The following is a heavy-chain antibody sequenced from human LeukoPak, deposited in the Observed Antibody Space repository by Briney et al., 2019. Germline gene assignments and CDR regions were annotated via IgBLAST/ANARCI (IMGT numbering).Heavy chain of an antibody. Sequence: GGSLRLSCAASGFTFSSYSMNWVRQAPGKGLEWVSSISSSSSYIYYADSVKGRFTISRDNAKNSLYLQMNSLRAEDTAVYYCAKGLRPTQFFDYWGQGTLVTVSS. CDR2: ISSSSSYI. CDR3: AKGLRPTQFFDY. J-gene: IGHJ4*02. D-gene: IGHD4-17*01. CDR1: GFTFSSYS. V-gene: IGHV3-21*01.